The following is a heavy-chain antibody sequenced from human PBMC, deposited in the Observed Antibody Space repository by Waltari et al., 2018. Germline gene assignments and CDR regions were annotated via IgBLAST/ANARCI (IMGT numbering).Heavy chain of an antibody. CDR1: GDSISSADYY. V-gene: IGHV4-61*02. CDR2: VSSTGGA. J-gene: IGHJ4*02. D-gene: IGHD6-19*01. CDR3: AREDLAVRKTGGFDY. Sequence: QVLLQESGPGLMQASQTLSLTCTVSGDSISSADYYWSWIRRPAGKEMQWIGRVSSTGGANYDPSLKRLATISVDSSKNQFSLSLTSVTAADTATYYCAREDLAVRKTGGFDYWGQGVLVSVSS.